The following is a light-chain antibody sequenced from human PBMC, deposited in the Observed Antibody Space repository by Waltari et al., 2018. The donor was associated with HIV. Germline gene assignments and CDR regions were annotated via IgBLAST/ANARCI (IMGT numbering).Light chain of an antibody. J-gene: IGKJ1*01. CDR3: QQYNNWPRT. Sequence: EVVMTQSPATLSVSPGEGATLSCRASQSVSSNLAWYQQKPGQVPRLLIYGASTRATGIPARFRGSGSGTEFTLTISSLQSEDFAVYYCQQYNNWPRTFGQGTKVEIK. V-gene: IGKV3-15*01. CDR2: GAS. CDR1: QSVSSN.